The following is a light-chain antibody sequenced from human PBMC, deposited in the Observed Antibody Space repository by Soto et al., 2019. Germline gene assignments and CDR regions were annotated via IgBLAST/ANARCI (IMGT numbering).Light chain of an antibody. CDR1: QGISIW. V-gene: IGKV1-5*03. J-gene: IGKJ1*01. CDR2: ESS. Sequence: DIHMTQSPSPLSASVGDRVTITCRASQGISIWLDWFQQKPGKAPNLLIYESSILETGVPSRFSGSGSGTEFTLTISSLQPDDFATYYCQHYNDYSWTFGQGTKVEIK. CDR3: QHYNDYSWT.